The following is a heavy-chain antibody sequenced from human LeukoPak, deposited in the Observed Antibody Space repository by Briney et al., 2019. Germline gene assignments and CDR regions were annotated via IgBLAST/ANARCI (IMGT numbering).Heavy chain of an antibody. J-gene: IGHJ4*02. V-gene: IGHV4-39*07. D-gene: IGHD6-6*01. CDR2: IYTSGST. Sequence: SETLSLTCTVSGGSISSSSYYWGWIRQPPGKGLEWIGRIYTSGSTNYNPSLKSRVTISVDTSKNQFSLKLSSVTAADTAVYYCARVTSRWYSSSYLDYWGQGTLVTVSS. CDR1: GGSISSSSYY. CDR3: ARVTSRWYSSSYLDY.